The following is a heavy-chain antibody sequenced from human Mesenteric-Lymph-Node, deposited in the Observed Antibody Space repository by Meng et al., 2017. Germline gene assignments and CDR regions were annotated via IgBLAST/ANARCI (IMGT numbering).Heavy chain of an antibody. CDR3: AKEVGGWQVFRY. CDR2: ISSSGSTI. Sequence: GESLKISCAASEFTFSSYDMTWVRQAPGKGLEWVSYISSSGSTIYYADSVKGRFTISRDNAKNSLYLQMNSLRAEDTAVYYCAKEVGGWQVFRYWGQGTLVTVSS. D-gene: IGHD6-19*01. V-gene: IGHV3-48*03. J-gene: IGHJ4*02. CDR1: EFTFSSYD.